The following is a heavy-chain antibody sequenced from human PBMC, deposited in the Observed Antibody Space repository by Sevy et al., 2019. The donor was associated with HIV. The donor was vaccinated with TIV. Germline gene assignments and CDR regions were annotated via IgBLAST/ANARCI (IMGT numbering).Heavy chain of an antibody. D-gene: IGHD5-18*01. V-gene: IGHV4-30-4*08. CDR2: FFHSDXP. Sequence: SETLSLTCSXXXNSLSSDDYYWSWVRQPPGKGLEWIAYFFHSDXPKYRPSLKSRLTISIDTSKNLFSLKVTSVTAAXSAVXYCXRSQNVDSAPFXYWGQGTPVTVSS. CDR1: XNSLSSDDYY. CDR3: XRSQNVDSAPFXY. J-gene: IGHJ4*02.